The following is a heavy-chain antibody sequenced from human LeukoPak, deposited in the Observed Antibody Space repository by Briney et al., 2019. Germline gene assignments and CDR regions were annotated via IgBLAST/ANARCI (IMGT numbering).Heavy chain of an antibody. D-gene: IGHD3-10*01. J-gene: IGHJ4*02. Sequence: SETLSLTCTVSGGSVSSSSYYWGWIRQPPGKGLEWIGSIYYSGSTYYNPSLKSRVTISVDTSKNQFSLKLSPVTAADTAVYYCARMGHRFHFDYWGQGTLVTVSS. V-gene: IGHV4-39*07. CDR1: GGSVSSSSYY. CDR3: ARMGHRFHFDY. CDR2: IYYSGST.